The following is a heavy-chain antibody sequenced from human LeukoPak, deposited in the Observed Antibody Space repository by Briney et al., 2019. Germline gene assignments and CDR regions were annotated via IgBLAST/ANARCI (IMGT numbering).Heavy chain of an antibody. CDR2: INHSVST. CDR3: ARLGQQWLVPDY. Sequence: SQTLSFTCAVYGGSFSGYYWSCIRQPPGKGLEWIGEINHSVSTNYNPSLKSRVTISVDTSKNQFSLKLSSVSAGETAVYYCARLGQQWLVPDYWGQGTLVTVSS. V-gene: IGHV4-34*01. J-gene: IGHJ4*02. D-gene: IGHD6-19*01. CDR1: GGSFSGYY.